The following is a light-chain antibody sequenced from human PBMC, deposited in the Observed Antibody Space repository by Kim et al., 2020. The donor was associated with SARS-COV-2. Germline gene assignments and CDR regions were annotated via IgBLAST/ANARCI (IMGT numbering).Light chain of an antibody. J-gene: IGKJ1*01. Sequence: ASVGDRVTITCRASQYITRRLAWYQQKPGKAPKVLISKASTLESGVPSTFSGSGSGTDFTLTISSMQPDDFATYYCQQYDTYPWTFGQGTKVEIK. V-gene: IGKV1-5*03. CDR2: KAS. CDR3: QQYDTYPWT. CDR1: QYITRR.